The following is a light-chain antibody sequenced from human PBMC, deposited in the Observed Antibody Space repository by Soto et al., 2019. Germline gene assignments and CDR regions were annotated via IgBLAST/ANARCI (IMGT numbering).Light chain of an antibody. Sequence: ELVMTQSPATLSVSPGERATLSCRASQSVNINLAWYQQKPGQAPRLLIYGTSTRATGVPARFSGSGSGTEFTLTISNLQSEDFAVYYCQQYNDWPPLTFGGGTKVDIK. CDR3: QQYNDWPPLT. J-gene: IGKJ4*01. CDR1: QSVNIN. V-gene: IGKV3-15*01. CDR2: GTS.